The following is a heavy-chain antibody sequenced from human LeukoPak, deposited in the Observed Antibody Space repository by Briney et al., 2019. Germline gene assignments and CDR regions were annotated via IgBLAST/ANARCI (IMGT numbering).Heavy chain of an antibody. V-gene: IGHV4-61*02. CDR1: GGSISSGSYY. CDR3: ASDSSYYYGSSIDY. CDR2: IYTSGST. D-gene: IGHD3-10*01. J-gene: IGHJ4*02. Sequence: SETLSLTCTVSGGSISSGSYYWSWIRQPAGKGLEWIGRIYTSGSTNYNPSLKSRVTISVDTSKNQFSLKLSSVTAADTAVYYCASDSSYYYGSSIDYWGQGTLVTVSS.